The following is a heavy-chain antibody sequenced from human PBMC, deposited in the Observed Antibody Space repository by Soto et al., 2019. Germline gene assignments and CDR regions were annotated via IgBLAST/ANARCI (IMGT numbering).Heavy chain of an antibody. CDR1: GGTFSSYA. CDR3: AGGLGPFQLELASPFDY. J-gene: IGHJ4*02. D-gene: IGHD1-7*01. V-gene: IGHV1-69*13. Sequence: ASVKVSCKASGGTFSSYAISWVRQAPGQGLEWMGGIIPIFGTANYAQKFQGRVTITADESTSTAYMELSSLRSEDTAVYYCAGGLGPFQLELASPFDYWGQGTLVTVSS. CDR2: IIPIFGTA.